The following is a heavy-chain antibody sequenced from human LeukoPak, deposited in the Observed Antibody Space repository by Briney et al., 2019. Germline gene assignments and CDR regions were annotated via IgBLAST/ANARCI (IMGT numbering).Heavy chain of an antibody. CDR1: AFTFRDYW. CDR3: ARDRGYSTFDY. D-gene: IGHD4-23*01. Sequence: GGSLRLSCAASAFTFRDYWMSWVRQAPGGGLEWVANIKEDGSEINYVDSVKGRFTISRDNANNSLYLQITSLRVEDTAMYYCARDRGYSTFDYWGQGTLVTVSP. J-gene: IGHJ4*02. CDR2: IKEDGSEI. V-gene: IGHV3-7*01.